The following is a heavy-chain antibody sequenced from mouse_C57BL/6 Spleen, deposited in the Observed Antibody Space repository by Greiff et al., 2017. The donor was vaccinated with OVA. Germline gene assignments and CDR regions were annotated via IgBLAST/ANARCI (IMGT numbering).Heavy chain of an antibody. D-gene: IGHD1-1*01. CDR3: ARQDYYGSSYGAMDY. J-gene: IGHJ4*01. V-gene: IGHV5-6*01. CDR1: GFTFSSYG. Sequence: EVHLVESGGDLVKPGGSLKLSCAASGFTFSSYGMSWVRQTPDKRLEWVATISSGGSYTYYPDSVKGRFTISRDNAKNTLYLQMSSLKSEDTAMYYCARQDYYGSSYGAMDYWGQGTSVTVSS. CDR2: ISSGGSYT.